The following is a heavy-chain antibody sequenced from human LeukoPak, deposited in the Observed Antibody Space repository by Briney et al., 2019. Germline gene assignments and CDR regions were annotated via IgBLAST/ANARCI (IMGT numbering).Heavy chain of an antibody. Sequence: PGGSLRLSCAASGFTFSSYEMNWVSQAPGKGLEWVSYISSSGSTIYYADSVKGRFTISRDTAKNSLYLQMNSLRAEDTAVYYCARVPIAGTGSYFDYWGQGTLVTVSS. CDR1: GFTFSSYE. D-gene: IGHD2-15*01. J-gene: IGHJ4*02. CDR3: ARVPIAGTGSYFDY. CDR2: ISSSGSTI. V-gene: IGHV3-48*03.